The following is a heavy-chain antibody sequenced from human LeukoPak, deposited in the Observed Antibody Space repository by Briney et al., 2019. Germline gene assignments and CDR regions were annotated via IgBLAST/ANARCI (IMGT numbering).Heavy chain of an antibody. V-gene: IGHV3-21*01. Sequence: KSGGSLRLSCAASGFTFSSYSMNWLRQAPGKGLEWVSSISSSSSYIYYADSVKCRFTISRDNAKNSLYLQMNRLRAEDTAVYYCASRPTTDYWGQGTLVTVSS. D-gene: IGHD4-17*01. CDR1: GFTFSSYS. CDR2: ISSSSSYI. CDR3: ASRPTTDY. J-gene: IGHJ4*02.